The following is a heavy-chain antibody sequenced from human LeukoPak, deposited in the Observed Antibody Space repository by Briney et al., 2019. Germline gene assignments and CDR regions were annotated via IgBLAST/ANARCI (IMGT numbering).Heavy chain of an antibody. CDR3: ARDRSAVAGTNAFDI. J-gene: IGHJ3*02. CDR1: GYTFTRYD. D-gene: IGHD6-19*01. V-gene: IGHV1-46*01. CDR2: INPSGGST. Sequence: ASVKLSCKASGYTFTRYDINWVRQAPGQGREWMGGINPSGGSTSYAQKFQGRVTMTRDTSTSTVYMELSSLRSEDTAVYYCARDRSAVAGTNAFDIWGQGTMVTVSS.